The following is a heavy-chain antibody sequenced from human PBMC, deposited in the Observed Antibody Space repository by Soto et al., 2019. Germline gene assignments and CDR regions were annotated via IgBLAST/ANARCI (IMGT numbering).Heavy chain of an antibody. CDR3: ARGYDLANDAFDI. CDR1: GGTFSSYA. V-gene: IGHV1-69*13. Sequence: SVKVSCKASGGTFSSYAISWVRQAPGQGLEWMGGIIPIFGTANYAQKFQGRVTITADESTSTAYMELSSLRSEDTAVYYCARGYDLANDAFDIWGQGTMVTVSS. D-gene: IGHD5-12*01. J-gene: IGHJ3*02. CDR2: IIPIFGTA.